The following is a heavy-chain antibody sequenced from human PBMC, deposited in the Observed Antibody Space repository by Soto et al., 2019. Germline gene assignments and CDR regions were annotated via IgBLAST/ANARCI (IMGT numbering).Heavy chain of an antibody. D-gene: IGHD3-16*01. CDR2: IYWDDDM. V-gene: IGHV2-5*02. CDR3: ARALGSWGAYYFDY. J-gene: IGHJ4*02. Sequence: QITLKESGPTLVKPTQTLTLTCTVSGFSLNTYGVGVGWIRQPPGKALEWLALIYWDDDMRYSPSLKSRLTITKDTSKNQVVLTMTNMDPVDTVTYYCARALGSWGAYYFDYWGQGTLVTVSS. CDR1: GFSLNTYGVG.